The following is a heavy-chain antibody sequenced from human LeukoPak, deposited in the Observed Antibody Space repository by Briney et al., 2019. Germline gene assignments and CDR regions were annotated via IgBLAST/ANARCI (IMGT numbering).Heavy chain of an antibody. CDR2: ISSSSSYI. D-gene: IGHD3-10*01. CDR3: ARGGGELFRILNARVAFDI. Sequence: GGSLRLSCAASGFTFSSYSMNWVRQAPGKGLEWVSSISSSSSYIYYADSVKGRFTISRDNAKNSLYLQMNSLRAEDTAVYYCARGGGELFRILNARVAFDIWGQGTMVTVSS. CDR1: GFTFSSYS. V-gene: IGHV3-21*01. J-gene: IGHJ3*02.